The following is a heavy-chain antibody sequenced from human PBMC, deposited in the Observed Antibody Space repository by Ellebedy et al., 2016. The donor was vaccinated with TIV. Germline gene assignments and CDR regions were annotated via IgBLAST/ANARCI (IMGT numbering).Heavy chain of an antibody. CDR1: GFIFPNYA. D-gene: IGHD1-26*01. J-gene: IGHJ4*02. CDR2: ISYDENYK. CDR3: ARDPNRSKWELLDF. V-gene: IGHV3-30-3*01. Sequence: GESLKISCAASGFIFPNYAMHCVRQAPGKGLEWVAVISYDENYKYYGDSVKGRFTVSRYNSKSTVYLQMDGLRVEDTGVYYCARDPNRSKWELLDFWGQGTLVTVSS.